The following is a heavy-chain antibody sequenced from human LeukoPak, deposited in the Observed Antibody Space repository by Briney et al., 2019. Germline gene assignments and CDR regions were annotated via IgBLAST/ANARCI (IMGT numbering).Heavy chain of an antibody. J-gene: IGHJ5*02. V-gene: IGHV4-38-2*02. CDR1: GYSISSGYY. CDR3: ARVWGPATLGNWFDP. CDR2: IYHSGST. Sequence: SETLSLTCTVSGYSISSGYYWGWIRQPPGKGLEWIGSIYHSGSTYYNPSLKSRVTISVDTSKNQFSLKLSSVTAADTAVYYCARVWGPATLGNWFDPWGQGTLVTVSS. D-gene: IGHD3-16*01.